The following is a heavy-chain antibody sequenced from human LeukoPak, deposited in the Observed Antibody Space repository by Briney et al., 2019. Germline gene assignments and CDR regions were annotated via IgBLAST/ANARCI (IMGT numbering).Heavy chain of an antibody. D-gene: IGHD3-3*01. CDR1: GFTFSNYA. Sequence: GGSLRLSCAASGFTFSNYAVTWVRQAPGKGLEWVSTIIDDGRTYYTDSVEGRFTVSRDDSKDTLYLQMNRLRAEDTAVYCCARGAGAQRVDWFDPWGQGTLVIVSS. V-gene: IGHV3-23*01. J-gene: IGHJ5*02. CDR3: ARGAGAQRVDWFDP. CDR2: IIDDGRT.